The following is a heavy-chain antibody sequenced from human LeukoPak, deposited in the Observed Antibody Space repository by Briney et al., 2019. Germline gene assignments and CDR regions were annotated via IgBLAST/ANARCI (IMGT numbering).Heavy chain of an antibody. CDR3: ARNWRYCSSTSCYTDHAFDI. J-gene: IGHJ3*02. V-gene: IGHV3-7*03. CDR2: IKQDGSEK. D-gene: IGHD2-2*02. CDR1: GFTFSSYW. Sequence: GGSLRLSCAASGFTFSSYWMSWVRQAPGKGLEWVANIKQDGSEKYYADSVKGRFTISRDNSKNTLYLQMNSLRAEDTAVYYCARNWRYCSSTSCYTDHAFDIWGQGTMVTVSS.